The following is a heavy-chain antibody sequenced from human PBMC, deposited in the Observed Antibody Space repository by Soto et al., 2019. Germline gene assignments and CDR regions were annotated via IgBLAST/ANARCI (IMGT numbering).Heavy chain of an antibody. J-gene: IGHJ3*02. CDR1: GFTFSSYA. CDR3: AKAANGWFSAFDI. Sequence: EVQLLESGGGLVQPGGSLRLSCAASGFTFSSYAMSWVRQAPGKGLEWVSAISGSGGTTYYADSVKGRFTFSRDNSKNTLYLQMNSLGAEDKAVYYCAKAANGWFSAFDIWGQGTMVTVSS. V-gene: IGHV3-23*01. D-gene: IGHD6-19*01. CDR2: ISGSGGTT.